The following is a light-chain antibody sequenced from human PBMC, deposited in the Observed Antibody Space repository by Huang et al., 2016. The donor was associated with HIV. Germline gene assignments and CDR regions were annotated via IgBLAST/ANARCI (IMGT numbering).Light chain of an antibody. J-gene: IGKJ2*01. Sequence: DIQMTQSPSSLSASVGERVTITCQACQDISNYLNWYQQKPEKAPKLLIYDASNLETGVPSRFSGSGSGTDLTSPISSLQPEDIATYYCQQYDKLPPYTFGQGTKLEIK. CDR3: QQYDKLPPYT. V-gene: IGKV1-33*01. CDR2: DAS. CDR1: QDISNY.